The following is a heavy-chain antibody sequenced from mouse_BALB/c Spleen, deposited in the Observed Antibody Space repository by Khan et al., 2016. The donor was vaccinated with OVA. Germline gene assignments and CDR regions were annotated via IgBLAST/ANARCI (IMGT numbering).Heavy chain of an antibody. V-gene: IGHV5-6-4*01. CDR1: GFTFSSYT. Sequence: EVELVESGGDLVKPGGSLKLSCAASGFTFSSYTMSWVRQTPEKRLEWVATISSGGSYTYYPDSVTGRFTISRDNAKNTLYLQMSSLKSEDTAMYYCTRDGNYAHWYFDVWGAGTTVTVSS. CDR3: TRDGNYAHWYFDV. J-gene: IGHJ1*01. CDR2: ISSGGSYT. D-gene: IGHD2-1*01.